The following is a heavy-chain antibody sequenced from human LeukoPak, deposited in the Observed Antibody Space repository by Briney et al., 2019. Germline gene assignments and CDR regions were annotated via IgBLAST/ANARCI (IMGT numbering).Heavy chain of an antibody. D-gene: IGHD3-3*01. J-gene: IGHJ4*02. CDR3: AGGFTYYDFWSGYSFDY. CDR2: IYYSGST. CDR1: GGSISSYY. V-gene: IGHV4-59*01. Sequence: PSETLSLTCTVSGGSISSYYWSWIRQPPGKGLEWIGYIYYSGSTNYNPSLKSRVTISVDTSKNQFSLKLSSVTAADTAVYYCAGGFTYYDFWSGYSFDYWGQGTLVTVSS.